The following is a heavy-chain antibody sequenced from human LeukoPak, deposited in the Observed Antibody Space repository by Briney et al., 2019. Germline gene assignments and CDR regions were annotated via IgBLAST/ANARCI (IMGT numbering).Heavy chain of an antibody. V-gene: IGHV1-18*01. CDR2: ISGYNGNT. Sequence: GASVKVSCKASGYTFTNYGISWVRQAPGQGLEWMGWISGYNGNTNYAQKLQGRVTLTTDTSTSTAYMELRSLSSDDTAVYYCARAVAVKTPARFDPWGQGTLVTVSS. D-gene: IGHD4-23*01. J-gene: IGHJ5*02. CDR1: GYTFTNYG. CDR3: ARAVAVKTPARFDP.